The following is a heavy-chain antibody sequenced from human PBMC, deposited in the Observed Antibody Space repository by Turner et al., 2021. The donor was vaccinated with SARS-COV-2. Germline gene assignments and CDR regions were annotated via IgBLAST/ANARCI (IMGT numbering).Heavy chain of an antibody. CDR2: IYYSGST. J-gene: IGHJ6*02. CDR3: AIAPNYYYGMDV. CDR1: GGSISSSSYY. V-gene: IGHV4-39*01. Sequence: QLQLQESGPGLVKPSETLSLTCTVSGGSISSSSYYWGWIRQPPGKGLEWIGSIYYSGSTYYNPSLKSRVTISVDTSKNQFSLKLSSVTAADTAVYYCAIAPNYYYGMDVWGQGTTFTVSS.